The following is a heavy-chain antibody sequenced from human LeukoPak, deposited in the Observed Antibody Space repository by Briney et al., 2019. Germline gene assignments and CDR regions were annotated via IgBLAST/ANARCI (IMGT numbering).Heavy chain of an antibody. CDR3: ARGRSGGYFDK. J-gene: IGHJ4*02. CDR2: ISSGSTTI. V-gene: IGHV3-48*01. D-gene: IGHD3-3*01. CDR1: GFTFSSNG. Sequence: GGSLRLSCAASGFTFSSNGMNWVRQAPGKGLEWVSYISSGSTTIYYADSVKGRFTISRDNAKNSLYLQMNSLRAEDTAVYYCARGRSGGYFDKWGQGTLVTVSS.